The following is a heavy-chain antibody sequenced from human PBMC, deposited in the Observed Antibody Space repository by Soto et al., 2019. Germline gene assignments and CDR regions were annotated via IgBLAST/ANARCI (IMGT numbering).Heavy chain of an antibody. CDR2: TSPYNANP. V-gene: IGHV1-18*01. J-gene: IGHJ4*02. CDR3: ARTSGSGYYGLSY. Sequence: ASVKVSCKASGGTFSSYTINWVRQAPGQGLEWMGWTSPYNANPDYAQKFQDRVTLTTDTSTNTAYMELRSLRSDDTAVYYCARTSGSGYYGLSYWGQGTLVTVSS. D-gene: IGHD3-22*01. CDR1: GGTFSSYT.